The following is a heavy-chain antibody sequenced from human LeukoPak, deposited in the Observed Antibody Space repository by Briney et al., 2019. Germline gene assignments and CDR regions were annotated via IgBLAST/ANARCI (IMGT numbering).Heavy chain of an antibody. Sequence: GGSLRLSCAASGFTFSDYYMSWIRQAPGKGLEWVSYISSSGSTIYYADSVKGRFTISRDNAKNSLYLQMNSLRAEDTAVYYCARPMRHYDFWSGERTEAWFDPWGQGTLVTVSS. CDR2: ISSSGSTI. D-gene: IGHD3-3*01. V-gene: IGHV3-11*04. CDR1: GFTFSDYY. CDR3: ARPMRHYDFWSGERTEAWFDP. J-gene: IGHJ5*02.